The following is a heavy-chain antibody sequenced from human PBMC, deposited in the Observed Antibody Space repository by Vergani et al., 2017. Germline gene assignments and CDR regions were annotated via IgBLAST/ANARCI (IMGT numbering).Heavy chain of an antibody. Sequence: QVQLVESGGGVVQPGRSLRLSCAASGFTFSSYGMHWVRQAPGKGLEWVAVISYDGSNKYYADSVKGRFTISRDNSKNTLYLQMNSLRAEDTAVYYCAKSDENDYWGQGTLVTVSS. J-gene: IGHJ4*02. CDR3: AKSDENDY. CDR1: GFTFSSYG. CDR2: ISYDGSNK. V-gene: IGHV3-30*18.